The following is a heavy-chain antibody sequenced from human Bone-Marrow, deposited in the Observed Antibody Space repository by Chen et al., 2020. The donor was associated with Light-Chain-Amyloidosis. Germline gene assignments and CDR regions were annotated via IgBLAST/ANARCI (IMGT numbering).Heavy chain of an antibody. Sequence: EVQLLESGGGLVQPGGSLRLSCAASGFTFSSYAMSWVRQAPGKGLERVSAISGSGGSTYYADSVKGRFTISRDNSKNTLYLQMNSLRAEDTAVYYCAKDFPSDCSNYGHRSFYYYGMDVWGQGTTVTVSS. V-gene: IGHV3-23*01. CDR2: ISGSGGST. J-gene: IGHJ6*02. CDR1: GFTFSSYA. D-gene: IGHD4-4*01. CDR3: AKDFPSDCSNYGHRSFYYYGMDV.